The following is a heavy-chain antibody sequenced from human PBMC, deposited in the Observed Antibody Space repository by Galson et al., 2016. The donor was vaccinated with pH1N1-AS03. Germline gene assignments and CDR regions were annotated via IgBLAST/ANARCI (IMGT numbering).Heavy chain of an antibody. D-gene: IGHD3-16*01. CDR2: IYGGGDT. CDR3: AREPWGSTQGEY. V-gene: IGHV3-53*01. J-gene: IGHJ4*02. CDR1: GFTINNNY. Sequence: SLRLPCAASGFTINNNYMSWVRQAPGKGLEWVSVIYGGGDTFYADSVKGRFTISRDTSKNTVYLQMNSLRVEDTAVYYCAREPWGSTQGEYWGQGTLVTVSS.